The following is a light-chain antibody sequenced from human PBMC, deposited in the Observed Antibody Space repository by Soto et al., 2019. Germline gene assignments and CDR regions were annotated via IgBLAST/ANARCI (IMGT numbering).Light chain of an antibody. CDR3: QQRSNWPPIT. CDR2: GAS. V-gene: IGKV3D-20*02. CDR1: QSVSSSY. Sequence: EIVLTQSPGTLSLSPGERVTLSCRASQSVSSSYLAWYQQKAGQAPRLVIFGASSRATGIPDRFSASGSGTDFTLTISSLEPEDFAVYYCQQRSNWPPITFGQGTRLEIK. J-gene: IGKJ5*01.